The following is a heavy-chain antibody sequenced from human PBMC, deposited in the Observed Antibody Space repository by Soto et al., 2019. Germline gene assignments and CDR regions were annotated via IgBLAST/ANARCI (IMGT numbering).Heavy chain of an antibody. CDR3: ARGLSSSWSHYGMDV. CDR2: ISAYNGNT. J-gene: IGHJ6*02. D-gene: IGHD6-13*01. Sequence: APAKVSCKDSGYTFTSYGISWVRQAPGQVLEWMGWISAYNGNTNYAQKLQGRVTMTTDTSTSTAYMELRSLRSDDTAVYYCARGLSSSWSHYGMDVWGQGTTVTVSS. CDR1: GYTFTSYG. V-gene: IGHV1-18*04.